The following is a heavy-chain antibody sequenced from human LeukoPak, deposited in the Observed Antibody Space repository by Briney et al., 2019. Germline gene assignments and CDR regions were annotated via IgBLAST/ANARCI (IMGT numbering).Heavy chain of an antibody. V-gene: IGHV1-46*01. CDR2: INPSGGST. CDR1: GYTFTSYY. CDR3: ARDLVLAAIRAGLDF. Sequence: AASVKVSCKASGYTFTSYYMHWVRQAPGQGLEWMGIINPSGGSTSYAQKFQGRVTMTRDMSTSTVYMELSSLRSEDTAVYYCARDLVLAAIRAGLDFWGQGTLVTVSS. D-gene: IGHD5-24*01. J-gene: IGHJ4*02.